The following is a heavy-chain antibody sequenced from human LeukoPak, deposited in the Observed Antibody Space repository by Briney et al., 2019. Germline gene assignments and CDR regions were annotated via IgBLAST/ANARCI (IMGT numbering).Heavy chain of an antibody. Sequence: PSETLSLTCTLSGGSISTYYGSWIRQPPGKGLEWIGYIYHSGSTNYNPSLKSRVTISVDTSKNQFSLKLSSVTAADTALYYCARGGGYASPIGYWGQGALVTVSS. CDR2: IYHSGST. CDR1: GGSISTYY. J-gene: IGHJ4*02. CDR3: ARGGGYASPIGY. D-gene: IGHD5-12*01. V-gene: IGHV4-59*01.